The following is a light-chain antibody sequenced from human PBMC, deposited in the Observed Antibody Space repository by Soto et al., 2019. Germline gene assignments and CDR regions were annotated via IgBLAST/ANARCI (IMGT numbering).Light chain of an antibody. CDR2: DAF. Sequence: EKVMTQSPATLSVSPGERATLSCRASQNVKTRLAWYQQKPGQAPRLLIYDAFTRATGIPARFSGSASGTEFTLTISSLQCEDFAVSYCQQYDEWPLTFGGGTKVEIK. V-gene: IGKV3-15*01. J-gene: IGKJ4*01. CDR1: QNVKTR. CDR3: QQYDEWPLT.